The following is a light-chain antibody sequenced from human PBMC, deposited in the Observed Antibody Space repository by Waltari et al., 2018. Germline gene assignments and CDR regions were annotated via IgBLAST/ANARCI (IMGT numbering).Light chain of an antibody. Sequence: EMVMTQSPATLSVSPGERVTLSCRASQSVSSNLAWYQQRPGQAPSLLIYATSTRATGVPARFSGRGSGTEFTLTIRSLQAEDFAVYYCQQYNNWPRTFGQGTKVEIQ. CDR1: QSVSSN. J-gene: IGKJ1*01. CDR2: ATS. V-gene: IGKV3-15*01. CDR3: QQYNNWPRT.